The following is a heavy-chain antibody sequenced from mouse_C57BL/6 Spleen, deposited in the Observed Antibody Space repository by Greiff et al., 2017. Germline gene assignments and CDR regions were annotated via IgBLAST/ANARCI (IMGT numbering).Heavy chain of an antibody. D-gene: IGHD3-2*02. CDR2: IYPGDGDT. J-gene: IGHJ4*01. Sequence: VQLQQSGPELVKPGASVKISCKASGYAFSSSWMNWVKQRPGKGLEWIGRIYPGDGDTNYNGKFKGKATLTADKSSSTAYMQLSSLTSEDSAVYFCAIGDTAQAAYYAMDYWGQGTSVTVSS. CDR1: GYAFSSSW. V-gene: IGHV1-82*01. CDR3: AIGDTAQAAYYAMDY.